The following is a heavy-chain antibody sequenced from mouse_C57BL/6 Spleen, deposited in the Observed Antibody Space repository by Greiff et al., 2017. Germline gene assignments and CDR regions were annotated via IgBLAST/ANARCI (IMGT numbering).Heavy chain of an antibody. CDR1: GFTFSSYG. Sequence: EVHLVESGGDLVKPGGSLKLSCAASGFTFSSYGMSWVRQTPDKRLEWVATISSGGSYTYYPDSVKGRFTISRDNAKNTLYLQMSSLKSEDTAMYYCAREEGNYIDYWGQGTTLTVSS. CDR2: ISSGGSYT. V-gene: IGHV5-6*01. CDR3: AREEGNYIDY. J-gene: IGHJ2*01.